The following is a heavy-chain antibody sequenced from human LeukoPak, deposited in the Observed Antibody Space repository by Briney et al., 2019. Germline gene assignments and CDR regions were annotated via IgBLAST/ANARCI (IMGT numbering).Heavy chain of an antibody. CDR1: GYXFTNYW. CDR2: IYPGDSDT. CDR3: ARRGNSAYAY. Sequence: GESLKISCNGSGYXFTNYWIGWVRQMPGKGLEWMGIIYPGDSDTTYSPSFQGQVTISADKSISAAYLQWSSLKASDTAMYYCARRGNSAYAYWGQGTLVTVSS. D-gene: IGHD5-12*01. J-gene: IGHJ4*02. V-gene: IGHV5-51*01.